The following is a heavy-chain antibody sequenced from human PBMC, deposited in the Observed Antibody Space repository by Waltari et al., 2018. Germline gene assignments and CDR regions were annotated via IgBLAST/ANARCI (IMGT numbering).Heavy chain of an antibody. CDR1: GGTITGHH. D-gene: IGHD3-9*01. CDR3: VRDRVGLTHFDWFLSV. CDR2: MDYTGRV. V-gene: IGHV4-59*11. Sequence: QVHLQESGPGLVKPSETLSLTCTVSGGTITGHHWGWVRQPPGLGLAWIGYMDYTGRVKCTPSFRSRITRSVDTSKNLFFLNLSSVTAAYTAMYYCVRDRVGLTHFDWFLSVWGQGKMVLVSS. J-gene: IGHJ3*01.